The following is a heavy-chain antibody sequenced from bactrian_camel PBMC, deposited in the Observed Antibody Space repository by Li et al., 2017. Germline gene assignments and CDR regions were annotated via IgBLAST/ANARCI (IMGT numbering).Heavy chain of an antibody. D-gene: IGHD6*01. Sequence: HVQLVESGGGSVNAGGSLRLSCAASGIIYGTNCMGWFRQAPGKERLGVATIGSDGITAYVDSAKGRFTISRDTAKNTMYLQMNSLTPDDSAMYYCAADFRTVVAGCTFYDYTYWGRGTQVTVS. V-gene: IGHV3S53*01. CDR2: IGSDGIT. CDR1: GIIYGTNC. J-gene: IGHJ4*01. CDR3: AADFRTVVAGCTFYDYTY.